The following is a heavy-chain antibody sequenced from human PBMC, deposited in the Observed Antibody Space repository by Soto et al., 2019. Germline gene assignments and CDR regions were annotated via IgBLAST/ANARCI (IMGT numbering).Heavy chain of an antibody. V-gene: IGHV1-3*01. CDR3: ARDGQQQLVRGWFDP. CDR2: INAGNGNT. J-gene: IGHJ5*02. D-gene: IGHD6-13*01. CDR1: GYTFTSYA. Sequence: QVQLVQSGAEVKKPGASVKVSCKASGYTFTSYAMHWVRQAPGQRLEWMGWINAGNGNTKYSQKFQGRVTITRDTSASTAYMELSSLRSEDTAVYYCARDGQQQLVRGWFDPWGQGTLVTVSS.